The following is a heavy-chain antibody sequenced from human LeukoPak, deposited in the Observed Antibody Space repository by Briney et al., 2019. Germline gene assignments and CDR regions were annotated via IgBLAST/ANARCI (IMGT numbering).Heavy chain of an antibody. CDR1: GFTFSTYY. D-gene: IGHD3-10*01. CDR3: ARDTHYYGSGSPAFDI. J-gene: IGHJ3*02. CDR2: ITTSSSYI. V-gene: IGHV3-21*01. Sequence: GGSLRLSCAASGFTFSTYYMNWVRQAPGKGLEWVSSITTSSSYIYYADSVKGRFTISRDNAKNALYLQMNSLRAEDTAMYYCARDTHYYGSGSPAFDIWGQGTMVTVSS.